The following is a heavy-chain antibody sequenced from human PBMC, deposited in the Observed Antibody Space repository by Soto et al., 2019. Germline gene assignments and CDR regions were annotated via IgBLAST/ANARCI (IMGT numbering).Heavy chain of an antibody. CDR1: GFTFSSYW. CDR2: IKQDGSEK. CDR3: AREMGACSDSSCYPGPYDS. D-gene: IGHD3-16*01. V-gene: IGHV3-7*01. Sequence: GGSLRLSCAASGFTFSSYWMSWVRQAPGKGLEWVANIKQDGSEKYYVDSVKGRFTVSRDNAKNSLYLQLNSLRDEDTAVYYCAREMGACSDSSCYPGPYDSWGQGTLVTVSS. J-gene: IGHJ5*02.